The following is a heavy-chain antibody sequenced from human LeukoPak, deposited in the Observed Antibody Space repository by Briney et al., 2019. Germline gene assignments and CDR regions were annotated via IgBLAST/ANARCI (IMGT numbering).Heavy chain of an antibody. J-gene: IGHJ6*03. Sequence: GGSLRLSCAASGFTFSSYSMNWVRQAPGKGLECVSSSSSSSSYIYYADSVKGRFTISRDNAKNTLYLQMNSLRAEDTAVYYCAKDPLYSRAYYYYYMDVWGKGTTVTVSS. D-gene: IGHD6-13*01. CDR1: GFTFSSYS. CDR3: AKDPLYSRAYYYYYMDV. V-gene: IGHV3-21*04. CDR2: SSSSSSYI.